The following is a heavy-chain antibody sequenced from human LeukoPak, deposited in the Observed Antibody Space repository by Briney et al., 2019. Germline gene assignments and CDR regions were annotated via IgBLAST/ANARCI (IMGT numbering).Heavy chain of an antibody. CDR1: GGTFSSYA. CDR2: FDPEDDET. Sequence: GASVKVSCKASGGTFSSYAISWVRQAPEKGLEGMGGFDPEDDETIYAQKFQGRVTMTEDTSTGTAYMELSSLRSEDTAVYYCATSGSYATSFDYWGQGTLVTVSS. J-gene: IGHJ4*02. CDR3: ATSGSYATSFDY. D-gene: IGHD1-26*01. V-gene: IGHV1-24*01.